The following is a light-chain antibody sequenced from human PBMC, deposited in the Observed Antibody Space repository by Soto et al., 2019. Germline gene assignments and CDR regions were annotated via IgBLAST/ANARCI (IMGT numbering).Light chain of an antibody. J-gene: IGKJ1*01. CDR2: GAS. CDR1: QSVRTK. V-gene: IGKV3-15*01. CDR3: QQHDQGWT. Sequence: EMVMTQAPATLSVSLGERATLSCRASQSVRTKLVWYQQKPGQAPRLLIYGASTRATGIPARCSGSGSGTEFSLTISNLQTEDFAVYYCQQHDQGWTFGQGTKVELK.